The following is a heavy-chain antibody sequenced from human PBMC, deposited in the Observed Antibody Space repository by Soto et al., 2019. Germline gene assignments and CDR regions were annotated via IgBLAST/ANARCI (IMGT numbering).Heavy chain of an antibody. CDR2: IKTNTEGGTT. J-gene: IGHJ6*02. Sequence: EVQLVESGGGFIYPGGSLRLSYAASGLTISNAWMNWVRQAPGKGLEWVGRIKTNTEGGTTDYAAAVKGRFTVSRDDSKNTLYLQMNSLKTEDSAVYYCTTVSVEGVWGQGTTVTVSS. CDR3: TTVSVEGV. CDR1: GLTISNAW. V-gene: IGHV3-15*07. D-gene: IGHD2-15*01.